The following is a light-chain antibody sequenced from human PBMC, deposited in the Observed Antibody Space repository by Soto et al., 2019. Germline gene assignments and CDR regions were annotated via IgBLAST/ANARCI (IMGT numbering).Light chain of an antibody. Sequence: DIQMTQSPSSLSASVGDRVTITCRASQSISSYLNWYQQKPGKAPKLLIYAASSLQSGVPSRFSGSGSGTDFTLTISSLQPEDFATYDCQQSYSTPYTFGQGTKVDIK. CDR3: QQSYSTPYT. CDR1: QSISSY. CDR2: AAS. V-gene: IGKV1-39*01. J-gene: IGKJ2*01.